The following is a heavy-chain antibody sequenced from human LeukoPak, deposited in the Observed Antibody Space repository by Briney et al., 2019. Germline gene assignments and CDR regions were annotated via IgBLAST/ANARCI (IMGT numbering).Heavy chain of an antibody. J-gene: IGHJ5*02. CDR1: GGSISSSNYY. D-gene: IGHD6-19*01. Sequence: PSGTLSLTCTVSGGSISSSNYYWGWIRQPPGQGLEWIGSIYYTGITYYNPSHKSRVIISIDTPKNQFSLKLSAVTAADTAVYYCATRYSSGWYVNWFDPWGQGTLVTVSS. CDR2: IYYTGIT. V-gene: IGHV4-39*01. CDR3: ATRYSSGWYVNWFDP.